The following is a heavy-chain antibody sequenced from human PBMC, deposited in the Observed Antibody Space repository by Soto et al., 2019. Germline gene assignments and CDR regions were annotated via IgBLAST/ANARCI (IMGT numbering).Heavy chain of an antibody. CDR2: IIPIFGTA. V-gene: IGHV1-69*13. D-gene: IGHD3-3*01. J-gene: IGHJ4*02. CDR1: GGTFSSYA. CDR3: ARGKSVGDFWSGYFDY. Sequence: GASVKVSCKASGGTFSSYAISWVRQAPGQGLEWMGGIIPIFGTANYAQKFQGRVTITADESTSTAYMELSSLRSEDTAVYYCARGKSVGDFWSGYFDYWGQGTLVTVS.